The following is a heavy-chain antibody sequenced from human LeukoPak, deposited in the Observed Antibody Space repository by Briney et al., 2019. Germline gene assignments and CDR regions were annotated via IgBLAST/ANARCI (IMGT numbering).Heavy chain of an antibody. J-gene: IGHJ6*04. D-gene: IGHD3-16*01. V-gene: IGHV3-48*03. CDR3: ARVGFGVADV. CDR1: GFTFSSYE. Sequence: GGSLRLSCAASGFTFSSYEMNWVRQAPGKGLEWVPYISSSGSTIYYADSVKGRFTISRDNAKNSLYLQMNSLRAEDTAVYYCARVGFGVADVWGKGTTVTVSS. CDR2: ISSSGSTI.